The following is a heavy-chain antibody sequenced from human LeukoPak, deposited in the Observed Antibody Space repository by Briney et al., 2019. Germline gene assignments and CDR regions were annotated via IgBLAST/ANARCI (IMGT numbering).Heavy chain of an antibody. D-gene: IGHD3-10*01. J-gene: IGHJ4*02. Sequence: QTGGSLRLSCAASGFTLSSYCMHWVRQAPGKGLEWVAFIQYDGSNKYYAASVKGRFTISRHNSKNTLFLQMTSLRAADTAVYYCAKAGALVRGVTAIFDYWGQGTLVTVSS. V-gene: IGHV3-30*02. CDR2: IQYDGSNK. CDR3: AKAGALVRGVTAIFDY. CDR1: GFTLSSYC.